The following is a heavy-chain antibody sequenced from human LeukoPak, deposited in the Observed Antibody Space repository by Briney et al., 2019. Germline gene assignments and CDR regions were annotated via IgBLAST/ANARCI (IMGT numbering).Heavy chain of an antibody. Sequence: QSGGSLRLSCAASGFTFSSYAMSWVRQAPGKGLEWVSAISGSGGSTYYADSVKGRFTISRDNSKNTLYLQMNSLRAEDTAVYYCAKDPGCSGGSCYLFDYWGQGTLVTVSS. CDR1: GFTFSSYA. CDR3: AKDPGCSGGSCYLFDY. J-gene: IGHJ4*02. D-gene: IGHD2-15*01. V-gene: IGHV3-23*01. CDR2: ISGSGGST.